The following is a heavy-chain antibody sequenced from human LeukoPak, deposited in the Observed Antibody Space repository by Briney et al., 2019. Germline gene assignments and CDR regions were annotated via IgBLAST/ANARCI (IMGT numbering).Heavy chain of an antibody. CDR3: ARRYYYDRSSDY. V-gene: IGHV4-59*04. J-gene: IGHJ4*02. Sequence: SSETLSLTCTVSGGSISSYYWSWIRQPPGKGLEWIGYIYYSGSTYYNPSLKSRVTISVDTSKNQFSLKLSSVTAADTAVYYCARRYYYDRSSDYWGQGTLVTVSS. CDR1: GGSISSYY. CDR2: IYYSGST. D-gene: IGHD3-22*01.